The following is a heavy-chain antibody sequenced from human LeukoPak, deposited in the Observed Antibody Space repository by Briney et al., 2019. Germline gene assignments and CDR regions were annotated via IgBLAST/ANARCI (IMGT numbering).Heavy chain of an antibody. J-gene: IGHJ4*02. CDR2: INPSGGST. CDR3: ARDRGGNAPFDY. V-gene: IGHV1-46*01. Sequence: ASVKVSCKASGYTFTSYGISWVRQAPGQGLEWMGIINPSGGSTSYAQKFQGRVTMTRDTSTSTVYMELSSLRSEDTAVYYCARDRGGNAPFDYWGQGTLVTVSS. CDR1: GYTFTSYG. D-gene: IGHD3-10*01.